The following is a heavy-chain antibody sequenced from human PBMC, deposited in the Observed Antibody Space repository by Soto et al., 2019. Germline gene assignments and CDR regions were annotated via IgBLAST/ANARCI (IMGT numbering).Heavy chain of an antibody. V-gene: IGHV1-18*01. Sequence: ASVKVSCKASGYTFTSYGISWVRQAPGQGLEWMGWISAYNGNTNYAQKLQGRVTMTTDTSTSTAYMELRSLRSDDTAVYYCASLLLWFGVGYMEVWGKGTTVTVSS. CDR3: ASLLLWFGVGYMEV. D-gene: IGHD3-10*01. J-gene: IGHJ6*03. CDR2: ISAYNGNT. CDR1: GYTFTSYG.